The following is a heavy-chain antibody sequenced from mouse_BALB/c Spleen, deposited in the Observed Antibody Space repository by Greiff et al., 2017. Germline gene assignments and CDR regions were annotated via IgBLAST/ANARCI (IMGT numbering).Heavy chain of an antibody. J-gene: IGHJ2*01. Sequence: EVQLVESGGGLVKLGGSLKLSCAASGFTFSSYYMSWVRQTPEKRLELVAAINSNGGSTYYPDTVKGRFTISRDNAKNTLYLQMSSLKSEDTALYYCARQAGYDGYFDYWGQGTTLTVSS. CDR2: INSNGGST. CDR1: GFTFSSYY. V-gene: IGHV5-6-2*01. D-gene: IGHD2-14*01. CDR3: ARQAGYDGYFDY.